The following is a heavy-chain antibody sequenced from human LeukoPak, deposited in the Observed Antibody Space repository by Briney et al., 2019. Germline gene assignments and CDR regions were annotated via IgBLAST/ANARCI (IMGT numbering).Heavy chain of an antibody. J-gene: IGHJ6*03. CDR1: GFTFSSYA. CDR2: ISGSGGST. CDR3: AKYYDILTGSRWDYYYYMDV. Sequence: PGGSLRLSCAASGFTFSSYAMSWVRQAPGKGLEWVSAISGSGGSTYYADSVKGRFTISRDNSKNTLYLQMNSLRAEDTAVYYCAKYYDILTGSRWDYYYYMDVWGKGTTVTVSS. D-gene: IGHD3-9*01. V-gene: IGHV3-23*01.